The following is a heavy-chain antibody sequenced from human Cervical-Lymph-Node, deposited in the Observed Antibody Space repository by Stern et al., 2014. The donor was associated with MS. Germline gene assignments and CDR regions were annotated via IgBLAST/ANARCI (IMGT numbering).Heavy chain of an antibody. D-gene: IGHD1-1*01. V-gene: IGHV1-69*06. J-gene: IGHJ4*02. CDR3: ARYRGTFYFDN. CDR2: IILIFGTV. CDR1: GGTFSTYS. Sequence: QVQLVQSGAEVKRPGSSARVACKASGGTFSTYSISWGRQAPGQGLEWMGGIILIFGTVNYAQKFQGRVTMSADKSTSTAYLDLTSLRSEDTAMYYCARYRGTFYFDNWGQGTLVTVSS.